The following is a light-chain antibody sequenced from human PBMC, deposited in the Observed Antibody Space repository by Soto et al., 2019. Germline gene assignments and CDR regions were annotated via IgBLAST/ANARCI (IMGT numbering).Light chain of an antibody. V-gene: IGKV1-5*01. CDR1: QSISSG. J-gene: IGKJ1*01. CDR3: QQYNSYS. CDR2: DAS. Sequence: DIQRTQSPSTLSASVGDRVTITCRASQSISSGLSWYQQKPGKAPKLLSYDASSLESGVPSRFSGSGSGTEFTLTISSLQPDDFATYYCQQYNSYSFGQGTKVDI.